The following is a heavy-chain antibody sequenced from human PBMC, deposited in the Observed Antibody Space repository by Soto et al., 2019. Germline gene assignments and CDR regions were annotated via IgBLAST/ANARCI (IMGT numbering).Heavy chain of an antibody. J-gene: IGHJ3*02. CDR3: ARVTYYYDSSRPADAFDI. Sequence: QVQLQQWGAGLLKPSETLSLTCAVYGGSFSGYYWSWIRQPPGKGLEWIGEINHSGSTNYNPALKTPLPLSVDTSKNQFSLKLSSVTAADTAVYYCARVTYYYDSSRPADAFDIWGQGTMVTVSS. CDR1: GGSFSGYY. D-gene: IGHD3-22*01. CDR2: INHSGST. V-gene: IGHV4-34*01.